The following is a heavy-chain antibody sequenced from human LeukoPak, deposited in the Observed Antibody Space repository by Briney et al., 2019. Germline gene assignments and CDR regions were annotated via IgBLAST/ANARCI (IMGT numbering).Heavy chain of an antibody. Sequence: SETLSLTCSVSGGSISSSSSYWGWIRQPPGKGLEWIGSIYYSGSSFDNPALKSRVTISVDTSKNQFSLKLNSVTAADTAVYYCARGKEVITMLRGLKPGYYFDYWGQGTLVTVSS. D-gene: IGHD3-10*01. CDR2: IYYSGSS. J-gene: IGHJ4*02. V-gene: IGHV4-39*07. CDR1: GGSISSSSSY. CDR3: ARGKEVITMLRGLKPGYYFDY.